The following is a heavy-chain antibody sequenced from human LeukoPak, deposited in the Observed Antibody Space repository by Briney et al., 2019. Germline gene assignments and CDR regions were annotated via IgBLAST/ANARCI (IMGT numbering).Heavy chain of an antibody. CDR1: GFTFSDYY. V-gene: IGHV3-11*06. D-gene: IGHD5-18*01. CDR2: ISSSSYT. CDR3: ARDGGYSYGFNYYYGMDV. J-gene: IGHJ6*04. Sequence: PGGSLRLSCAASGFTFSDYYMSWIRQAPGKGLEWVSYISSSSYTNYADSVKGRFTISRDNAKNSLYLQMNSLRAEDTAVYYCARDGGYSYGFNYYYGMDVWGKGTTVTVSS.